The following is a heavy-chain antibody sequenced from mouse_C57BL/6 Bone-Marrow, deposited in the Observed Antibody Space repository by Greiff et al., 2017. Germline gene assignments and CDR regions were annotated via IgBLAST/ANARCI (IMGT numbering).Heavy chain of an antibody. J-gene: IGHJ3*01. CDR3: ARWYGPFAY. Sequence: QVQLQQSGAELARPGASVKLSCKASGYTFTSYGISWVKQRTGQGLEWIGEIYPRSGNTYYNEKFKGKATLTADKSSSTAYMELRSLTSADSAVYFCARWYGPFAYWGQGTLVTVSA. CDR1: GYTFTSYG. V-gene: IGHV1-81*01. CDR2: IYPRSGNT. D-gene: IGHD2-10*02.